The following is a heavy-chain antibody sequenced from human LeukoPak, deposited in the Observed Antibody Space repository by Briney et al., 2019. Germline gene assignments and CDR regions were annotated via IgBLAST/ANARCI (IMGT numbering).Heavy chain of an antibody. J-gene: IGHJ6*02. CDR1: GITFSTSD. D-gene: IGHD6-13*01. V-gene: IGHV3-13*01. CDR2: IGTAGDT. Sequence: GGSLRLSCEASGITFSTSDMHWVRQAPGKGLEWVSVIGTAGDTYYADSVKGRFTISRENAKDSLYLQMNSLRAGDTAVYYCARGSVRVGMDVWGQGTTVTVSS. CDR3: ARGSVRVGMDV.